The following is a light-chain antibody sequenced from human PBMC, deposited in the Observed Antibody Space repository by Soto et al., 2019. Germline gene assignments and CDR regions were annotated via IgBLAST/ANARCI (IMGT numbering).Light chain of an antibody. CDR3: QTWASGVWV. CDR2: LNSDGSH. Sequence: QPVLTQSPSASASLGASVKLTCTLSSGHSSYAIAWHQQQPEKGPRYLMKLNSDGSHNKGDGIPDRFSGSSSGAERYLTISGLQAEDESDYFCQTWASGVWVFGGGTKLTVL. V-gene: IGLV4-69*01. J-gene: IGLJ3*02. CDR1: SGHSSYA.